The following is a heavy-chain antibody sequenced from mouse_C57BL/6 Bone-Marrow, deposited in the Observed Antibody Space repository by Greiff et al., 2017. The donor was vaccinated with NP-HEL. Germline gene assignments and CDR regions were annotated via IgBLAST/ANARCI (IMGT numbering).Heavy chain of an antibody. J-gene: IGHJ3*01. CDR1: GYTFTSYW. D-gene: IGHD2-3*01. CDR3: ARGGWLLSSWFAY. Sequence: QFQLQQPGAELVKPGASVKLSCKASGYTFTSYWMQWAKQRPGQGLEWIGEIDPSDSYTNYNQKFKGKATLTVDTSSSTAYMQLSSLTSEDSAVYYCARGGWLLSSWFAYWGQGTLVTVSA. CDR2: IDPSDSYT. V-gene: IGHV1-50*01.